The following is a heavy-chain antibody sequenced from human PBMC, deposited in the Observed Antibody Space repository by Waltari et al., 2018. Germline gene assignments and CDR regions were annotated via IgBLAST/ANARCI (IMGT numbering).Heavy chain of an antibody. J-gene: IGHJ5*02. CDR3: ARVLRMGDLLHLS. CDR1: GFPFNNYA. D-gene: IGHD3-16*01. Sequence: EMQQLESGGGLVQPGGSLGLSCATAGFPFNNYAMNWVRQAPGKGLEWVSAISAGGATTYYADSMKGRFTISRDNSKNTLDLQMNSLRAEDTAVYYCARVLRMGDLLHLSWGQGTLVTVSS. CDR2: ISAGGATT. V-gene: IGHV3-23*01.